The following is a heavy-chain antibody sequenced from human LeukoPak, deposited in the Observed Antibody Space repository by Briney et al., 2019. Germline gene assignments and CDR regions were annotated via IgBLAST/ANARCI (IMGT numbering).Heavy chain of an antibody. CDR3: ATTHLKRGYSGYDILY. CDR1: GGTFSSYA. Sequence: GASAKVSCKASGGTFSSYAISWVRQAPGQGLEWMGGIIPIFGTANYAQKFQGRVTITADESTSTAYMELCSLRSEDTAVYYCATTHLKRGYSGYDILYWGQGTLVTVSS. D-gene: IGHD5-12*01. J-gene: IGHJ4*02. V-gene: IGHV1-69*01. CDR2: IIPIFGTA.